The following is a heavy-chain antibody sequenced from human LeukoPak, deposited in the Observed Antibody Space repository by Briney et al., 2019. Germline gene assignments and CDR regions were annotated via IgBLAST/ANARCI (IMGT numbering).Heavy chain of an antibody. CDR2: IKQDGSEK. V-gene: IGHV3-7*01. CDR1: GIILSSYW. Sequence: GGSLRLSCAAPGIILSSYWMSWVRQAPGKGLEWVANIKQDGSEKWYVDSVKGRFTISRDNAKNSLYLQMNSLRVEDTAVYYCAREFRSGYNSRWFDYWGQGTLVTVSS. J-gene: IGHJ5*01. D-gene: IGHD6-19*01. CDR3: AREFRSGYNSRWFDY.